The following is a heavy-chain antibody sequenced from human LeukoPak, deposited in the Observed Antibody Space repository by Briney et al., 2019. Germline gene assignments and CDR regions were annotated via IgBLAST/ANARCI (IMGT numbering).Heavy chain of an antibody. CDR1: GFTFSRYA. J-gene: IGHJ3*02. D-gene: IGHD6-13*01. Sequence: PGGSLRLSCAASGFTFSRYAMHWVRQAPGKGLEYVSAMSSNGGSTYYASSVKGRFTISRDNSKNTLYLQMGSLRAEDMAVYYCARALPQQKNNAFDIWGQGTMVTVSS. CDR3: ARALPQQKNNAFDI. V-gene: IGHV3-64*01. CDR2: MSSNGGST.